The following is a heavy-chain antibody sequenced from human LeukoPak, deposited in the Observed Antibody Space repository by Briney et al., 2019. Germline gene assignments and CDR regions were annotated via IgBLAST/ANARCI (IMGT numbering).Heavy chain of an antibody. CDR2: ISYDGSNK. J-gene: IGHJ5*02. CDR1: GFTFSSYA. CDR3: ARSAYSSSWTDWFDP. Sequence: GGSLRLSCAASGFTFSSYAMHRVRQAPGKGLEWVAVISYDGSNKYYADSVKGRFTISRDNSKNTLYLQMNSLRAEDTAVYYCARSAYSSSWTDWFDPWGQGTLVTVSS. V-gene: IGHV3-30*01. D-gene: IGHD6-13*01.